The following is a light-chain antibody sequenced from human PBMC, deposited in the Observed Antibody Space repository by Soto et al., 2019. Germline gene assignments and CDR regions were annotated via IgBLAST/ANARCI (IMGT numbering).Light chain of an antibody. CDR3: QTWDAGIVV. J-gene: IGLJ2*01. CDR1: SGHSNYA. Sequence: QSVLTQSPSASASLGASVKLTCTLSSGHSNYAIAWHQQQPEKGPRYLMKVNNDGSHSKGDGIPDRFSGSNSGAERYLTISSLQSEDEADYYCQTWDAGIVVFGGGTKVTVL. CDR2: VNNDGSH. V-gene: IGLV4-69*01.